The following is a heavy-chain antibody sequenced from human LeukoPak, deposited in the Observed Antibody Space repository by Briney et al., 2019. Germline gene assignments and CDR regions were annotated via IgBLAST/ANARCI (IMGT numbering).Heavy chain of an antibody. J-gene: IGHJ6*03. D-gene: IGHD4-23*01. Sequence: PSETLSLTCTVSGGSVNSYYLSWIRQPAGKTLEWIGRIYDGGSTNYNPSLKSRVTMSVDTSKNQISLKLKSVTAADTAVYYCARGTTTVVTTGGVGYYYYYMDVWGKGTTVTISS. CDR3: ARGTTTVVTTGGVGYYYYYMDV. CDR2: IYDGGST. CDR1: GGSVNSYY. V-gene: IGHV4-4*07.